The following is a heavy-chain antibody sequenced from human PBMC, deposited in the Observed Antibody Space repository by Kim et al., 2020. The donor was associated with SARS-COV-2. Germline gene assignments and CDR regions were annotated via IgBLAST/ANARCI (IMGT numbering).Heavy chain of an antibody. D-gene: IGHD3-9*01. J-gene: IGHJ5*02. CDR3: ARDRDILTVVNWFDP. V-gene: IGHV3-21*01. Sequence: GGSLRLSCAASGFTFSSYSMNWVRQAPGKGLEWVSSISSSSSYIYYADSVKGRFTISRDNAKNSLYLQMNSLRAEDTAVYYCARDRDILTVVNWFDPWGQGTLVTVSS. CDR2: ISSSSSYI. CDR1: GFTFSSYS.